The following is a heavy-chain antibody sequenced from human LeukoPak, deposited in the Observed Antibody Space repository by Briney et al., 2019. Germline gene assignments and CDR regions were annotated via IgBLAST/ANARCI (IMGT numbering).Heavy chain of an antibody. V-gene: IGHV1-24*01. Sequence: ASLKVSCKVSGYTLSELSMHWVRQAPGKGLEWMGGFDREDGETIYAQKFQGRVTMTEDTSIDTAYMELSSPRSEDTAVYYCATPGAGDYYDNSGPVAWGQGTLVTVSS. CDR2: FDREDGET. J-gene: IGHJ5*02. CDR3: ATPGAGDYYDNSGPVA. CDR1: GYTLSELS. D-gene: IGHD3-22*01.